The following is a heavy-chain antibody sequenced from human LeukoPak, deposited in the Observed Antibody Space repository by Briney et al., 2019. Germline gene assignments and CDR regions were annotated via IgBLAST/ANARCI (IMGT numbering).Heavy chain of an antibody. CDR3: AKGGYIVVVPAAIGY. CDR1: GFTFNTYA. CDR2: ISGSGGST. D-gene: IGHD2-2*01. Sequence: GGSLRLSCAASGFTFNTYAMSWVRQAPGKGLEWVSAISGSGGSTYYADSVKGRFTISRDNSKNTLYLQMNSLRAEDTDVYYCAKGGYIVVVPAAIGYWGQGTLVTVSS. V-gene: IGHV3-23*01. J-gene: IGHJ4*02.